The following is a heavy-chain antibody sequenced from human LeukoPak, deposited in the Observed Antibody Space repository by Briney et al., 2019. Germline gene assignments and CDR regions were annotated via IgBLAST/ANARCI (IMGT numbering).Heavy chain of an antibody. CDR2: ISGSGSDT. D-gene: IGHD6-13*01. CDR1: GFTFSHYA. J-gene: IGHJ1*01. CDR3: ANVIIVAAGYEYFQH. Sequence: GGSLRLSCAASGFTFSHYAMSWVRQAPGKGLERVTGISGSGSDTFYADSVKGRFTISRDNSKNTLYLQMSSLRAEDTAVYYCANVIIVAAGYEYFQHWGQGTLVSVSS. V-gene: IGHV3-23*01.